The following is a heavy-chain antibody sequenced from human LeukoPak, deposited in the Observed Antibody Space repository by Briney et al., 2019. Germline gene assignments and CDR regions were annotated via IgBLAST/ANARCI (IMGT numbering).Heavy chain of an antibody. V-gene: IGHV3-48*03. D-gene: IGHD3-16*02. Sequence: GGSLRLSCAASGFTFSIYEMNWVRQAPGKGLEWVSYISSSGNTIYYADSVKGRFTISRDNAKNSLYLQMNSLRAEDTAVYYCARAGIRLRLGELSSKYKAYAFDIWGQGTMVTVSS. CDR3: ARAGIRLRLGELSSKYKAYAFDI. J-gene: IGHJ3*02. CDR1: GFTFSIYE. CDR2: ISSSGNTI.